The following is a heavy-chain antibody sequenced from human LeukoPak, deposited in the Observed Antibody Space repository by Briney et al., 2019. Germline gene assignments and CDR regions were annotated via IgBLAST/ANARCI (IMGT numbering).Heavy chain of an antibody. CDR1: GFTFSSYW. CDR2: IKQDGSEK. D-gene: IGHD2-21*02. Sequence: GGSLRLSCAASGFTFSSYWMSWVRQAPGKGLEWVANIKQDGSEKYYVDSVKGRFTISRDNAKNSLYLQMNSLRAEDTAVYYCARLHMGDKDWFDPWGQGTLVTVSS. J-gene: IGHJ5*02. CDR3: ARLHMGDKDWFDP. V-gene: IGHV3-7*01.